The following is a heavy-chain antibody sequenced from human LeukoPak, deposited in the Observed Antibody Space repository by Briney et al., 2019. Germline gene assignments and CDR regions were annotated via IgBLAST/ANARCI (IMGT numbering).Heavy chain of an antibody. CDR1: GFTFSNYW. D-gene: IGHD5-24*01. V-gene: IGHV3-7*01. CDR2: IKQNGNEK. Sequence: GGSLRLSCAASGFTFSNYWMSWVRRAPGKGLDWVANIKQNGNEKYYVDSVKGRFTISRDNPKNSLYLQMNLLRVEDTAVYYCARDFKVGYKLLRDAFDIWGQGAMVTVSS. CDR3: ARDFKVGYKLLRDAFDI. J-gene: IGHJ3*02.